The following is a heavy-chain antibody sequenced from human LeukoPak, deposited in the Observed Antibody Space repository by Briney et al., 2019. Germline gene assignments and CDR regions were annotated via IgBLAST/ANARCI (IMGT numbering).Heavy chain of an antibody. CDR1: GYTFTGYY. CDR2: ISAYNGNT. D-gene: IGHD2-15*01. V-gene: IGHV1-18*04. J-gene: IGHJ5*02. CDR3: AREYCSGGSCRPRYNWFDP. Sequence: ASVKVSCKASGYTFTGYYMHWVRQAPGQGLEWMGWISAYNGNTNYAQKLQGRVTMTTDTSTSTAYMELRSLRSDDTAVYYCAREYCSGGSCRPRYNWFDPWGQGTLVTVSS.